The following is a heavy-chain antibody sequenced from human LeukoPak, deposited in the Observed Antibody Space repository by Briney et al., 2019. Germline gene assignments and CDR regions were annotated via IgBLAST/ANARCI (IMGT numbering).Heavy chain of an antibody. J-gene: IGHJ4*02. D-gene: IGHD5-12*01. CDR2: IYTSGST. CDR3: ARDQKCGYDCGYFDY. V-gene: IGHV4-61*02. CDR1: GGSISSGSYY. Sequence: SQTLSLTCTVSGGSISSGSYYWSWIRQPAGKGLEWIGRIYTSGSTNYNPSLKSRVTISVDTSKNQFSLKLSSVTAADTAVYYCARDQKCGYDCGYFDYWGQGTLVTVSS.